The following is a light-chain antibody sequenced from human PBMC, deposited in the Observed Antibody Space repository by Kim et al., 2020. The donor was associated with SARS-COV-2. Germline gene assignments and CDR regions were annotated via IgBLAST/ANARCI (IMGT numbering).Light chain of an antibody. Sequence: ASVGERVTITCRARQGISNSLAWYRQKPGKVPMLLIYGASTLQSGVPSRFSGSGSGTDFTLTISSLQPEDAATYYCQKYNRAPWTFGQGTKVDIK. CDR2: GAS. CDR3: QKYNRAPWT. CDR1: QGISNS. J-gene: IGKJ1*01. V-gene: IGKV1-27*01.